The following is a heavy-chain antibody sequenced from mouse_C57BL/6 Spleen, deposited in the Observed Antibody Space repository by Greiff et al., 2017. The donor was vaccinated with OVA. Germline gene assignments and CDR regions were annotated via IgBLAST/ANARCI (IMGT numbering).Heavy chain of an antibody. CDR2: IDPENGDT. Sequence: EVQLQQSGAELVRPGASVKLSCTASGFNIKDDYMHWVKQRPEQGLEWIGWIDPENGDTEYASKFQGKATITADTSSNTAYLQLSSLTSEDTAVYYCTTNFDFITTVVAPDYWGQGTTLTVSS. V-gene: IGHV14-4*01. CDR1: GFNIKDDY. D-gene: IGHD1-1*01. J-gene: IGHJ2*01. CDR3: TTNFDFITTVVAPDY.